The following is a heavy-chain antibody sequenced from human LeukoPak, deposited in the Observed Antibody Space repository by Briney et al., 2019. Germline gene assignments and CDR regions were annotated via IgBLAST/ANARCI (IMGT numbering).Heavy chain of an antibody. V-gene: IGHV4-39*07. D-gene: IGHD4-17*01. CDR2: IYYSGST. CDR3: ARDGGDYGDYEGYFDY. Sequence: SETLSLTCTVSGGSISSSSYYWGWIRQPPGKGLEWIGSIYYSGSTYYNLSLKSRVTISVDTSKNQFSLKLSSVTAADTAVYYCARDGGDYGDYEGYFDYWGQGALVTVSS. CDR1: GGSISSSSYY. J-gene: IGHJ4*02.